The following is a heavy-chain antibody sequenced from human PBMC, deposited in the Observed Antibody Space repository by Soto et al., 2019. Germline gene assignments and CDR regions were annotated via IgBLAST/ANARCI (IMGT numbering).Heavy chain of an antibody. V-gene: IGHV3-23*01. Sequence: EVQLLESGGGLVQPGGSLRLSCAASGFTFSSYAMSWVRQAPGKGLEWVSAISGSGGSTYYADSVKGRFTISRDNSKNTLYLQMNSLRAEDTAVYYCATPSTPDYGDYAGGGYFDYWGQGTLVTVSS. J-gene: IGHJ4*02. CDR1: GFTFSSYA. CDR2: ISGSGGST. CDR3: ATPSTPDYGDYAGGGYFDY. D-gene: IGHD4-17*01.